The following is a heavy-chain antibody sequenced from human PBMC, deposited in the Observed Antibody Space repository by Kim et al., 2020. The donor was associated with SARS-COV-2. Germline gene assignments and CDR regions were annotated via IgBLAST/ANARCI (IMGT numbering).Heavy chain of an antibody. CDR3: TRDRGGRGYFDY. J-gene: IGHJ4*02. Sequence: NSQKFQGRVTLTRDTSASTAYMELSSLRSEDTVVYYCTRDRGGRGYFDYWGQGTLVTVSS. V-gene: IGHV1-3*01. D-gene: IGHD3-16*01.